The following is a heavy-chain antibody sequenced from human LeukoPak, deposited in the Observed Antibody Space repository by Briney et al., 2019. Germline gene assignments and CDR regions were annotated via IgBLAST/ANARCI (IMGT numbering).Heavy chain of an antibody. V-gene: IGHV4-61*02. J-gene: IGHJ4*02. CDR1: GGSISSSSYY. D-gene: IGHD3-10*01. CDR3: ARVAIQGTFDY. Sequence: SETLSLTCTVSGGSISSSSYYWSWIRQPAGKGLEWIGRIYTSGSTNYNPSLKSRVTTSVDTSKNQFSLKLSSVTAADTAVYYCARVAIQGTFDYWGQGTLVTVSS. CDR2: IYTSGST.